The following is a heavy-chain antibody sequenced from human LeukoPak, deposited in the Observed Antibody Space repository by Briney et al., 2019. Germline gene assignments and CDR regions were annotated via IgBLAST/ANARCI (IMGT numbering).Heavy chain of an antibody. V-gene: IGHV3-23*01. CDR3: ERAGGYGSGSSYYYMDV. CDR2: IDYSGGSS. D-gene: IGHD3-10*01. J-gene: IGHJ6*03. CDR1: GFTLSSYE. Sequence: GGSLRLSCTVSGFTLSSYEMSWIRQAPGRGLEWVSSIDYSGGSSYYADSVKGRFTISRDDSKNTLYLQLNSLRVEDTAVYYCERAGGYGSGSSYYYMDVWGKGTTVTVSS.